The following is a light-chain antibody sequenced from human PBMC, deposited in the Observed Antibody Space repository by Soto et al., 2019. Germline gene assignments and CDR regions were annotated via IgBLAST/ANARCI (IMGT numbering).Light chain of an antibody. CDR3: SSYTSSSTLV. CDR2: EVT. CDR1: SSDVGGYNY. V-gene: IGLV2-14*01. Sequence: QCALTQPASVCGSPGQSITISCTGSSSDVGGYNYVTWYQQDPGKAPKLMIYEVTNRPSGVSNRFSGSKSGNTASLTISGLQAEDEADYYCSSYTSSSTLVFGGGTKLTVL. J-gene: IGLJ2*01.